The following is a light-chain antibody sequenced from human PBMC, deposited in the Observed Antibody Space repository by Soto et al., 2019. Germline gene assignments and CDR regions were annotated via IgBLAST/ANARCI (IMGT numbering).Light chain of an antibody. CDR3: QQYENLPT. V-gene: IGKV1-33*01. CDR2: DAS. Sequence: DIKMTQSPSSLSASVGDRVTITCQASQNINNYLSWYQQKPGRAPKLLIYDASNLEAGVPSRFRGSGSGTDFTFTISRLQPEDIATYYCQQYENLPTFGQGTRLEIK. J-gene: IGKJ5*01. CDR1: QNINNY.